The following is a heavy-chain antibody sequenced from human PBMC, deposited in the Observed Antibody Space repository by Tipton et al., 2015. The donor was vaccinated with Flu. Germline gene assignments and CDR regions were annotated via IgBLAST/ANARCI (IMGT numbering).Heavy chain of an antibody. J-gene: IGHJ3*02. D-gene: IGHD3-10*01. CDR2: MDISAST. CDR1: GGFINSRSYY. CDR3: ARGHKSYGSSPAFDI. V-gene: IGHV4-61*02. Sequence: LRLSCTVSGGFINSRSYYWSWIRQPAGKGLEWIGRMDISASTNYNPSLKSRVTISADTSKNQFSLKLTSVTAADTAVYYCARGHKSYGSSPAFDIWGQGTMVSVSS.